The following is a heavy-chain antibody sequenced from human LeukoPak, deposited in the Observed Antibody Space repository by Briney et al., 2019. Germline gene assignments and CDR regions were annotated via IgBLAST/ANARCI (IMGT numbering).Heavy chain of an antibody. Sequence: RTSETLSLTCTASGGSISSYYWSWIRQPPGKGREWIGYFYYSGNTNYNPSLKSRVTISVDTSKNQFSLKLSSVTAADTAVFYCARTNVANSFDIWGQGTMVTVSS. CDR1: GGSISSYY. D-gene: IGHD1-1*01. J-gene: IGHJ3*02. CDR3: ARTNVANSFDI. CDR2: FYYSGNT. V-gene: IGHV4-59*01.